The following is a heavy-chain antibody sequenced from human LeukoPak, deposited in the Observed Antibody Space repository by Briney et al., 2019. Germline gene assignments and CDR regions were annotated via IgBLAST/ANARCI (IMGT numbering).Heavy chain of an antibody. J-gene: IGHJ4*02. D-gene: IGHD1-26*01. CDR3: ARDMEVGATSLDY. CDR2: ISPYHGTT. V-gene: IGHV1-18*01. CDR1: GYIFKNKA. Sequence: ASVKVSCKASGYIFKNKAISWVRQAPGQGPEWMGWISPYHGTTNYAQNFQGRVSMTTDTSTSTAYMELRSLRSDDTAVYYCARDMEVGATSLDYWGQGTLVTVSS.